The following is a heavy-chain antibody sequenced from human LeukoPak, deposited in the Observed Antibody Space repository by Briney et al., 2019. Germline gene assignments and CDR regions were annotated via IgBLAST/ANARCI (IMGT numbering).Heavy chain of an antibody. CDR2: INPNSGGT. V-gene: IGHV1-2*02. CDR3: AREVFGEFLSSIDYYYMDV. J-gene: IGHJ6*03. Sequence: GASVKVSCKASGYTFTGYYMHWVRQAPGQGLEWMGWINPNSGGTNYAQKFQGRVTMTRDTSISTAYMELSRLRSDDTAVYYCAREVFGEFLSSIDYYYMDVWGKGTTVTISS. CDR1: GYTFTGYY. D-gene: IGHD3-10*02.